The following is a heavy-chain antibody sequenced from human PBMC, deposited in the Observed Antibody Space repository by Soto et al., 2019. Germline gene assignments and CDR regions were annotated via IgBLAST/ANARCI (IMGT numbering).Heavy chain of an antibody. CDR3: ARLPIVVVPAAYYYYYMDV. D-gene: IGHD2-2*01. J-gene: IGHJ6*03. Sequence: GGSLRLSCAASGFTFSNYWMYWVRQAPGKGLVWVSRLDSEGGNTLYADSVKGRFTISRDNAKNTLYLQMNSLRAEDTAVYYCARLPIVVVPAAYYYYYMDVWGKGTTVTVSS. V-gene: IGHV3-74*01. CDR2: LDSEGGNT. CDR1: GFTFSNYW.